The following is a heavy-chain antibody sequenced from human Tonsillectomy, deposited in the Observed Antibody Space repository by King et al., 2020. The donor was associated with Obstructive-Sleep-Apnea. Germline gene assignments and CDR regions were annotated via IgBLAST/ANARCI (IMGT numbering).Heavy chain of an antibody. D-gene: IGHD3-10*01. J-gene: IGHJ4*02. V-gene: IGHV3-21*01. CDR3: ARDYASGSYKGQHYFDY. CDR2: LSYSSSYI. CDR1: GFTFSDYN. Sequence: QLVQSGGGLVKPGGSLRLSCAASGFTFSDYNMNWVRQAPGKGLEWVSSLSYSSSYIYYAASVRGRFTISRDNAKNSLFLQMTGLRAEDTAVYFCARDYASGSYKGQHYFDYWGQGALVTVSS.